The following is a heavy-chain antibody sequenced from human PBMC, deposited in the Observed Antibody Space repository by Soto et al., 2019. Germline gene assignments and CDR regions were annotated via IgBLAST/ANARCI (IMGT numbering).Heavy chain of an antibody. Sequence: QVQLVQSGAEVKKPGSSVKVSCKASGGTFSSYAISWVRQAPGQGLEWMGGIIPIFGTANYAQKFQGRVTITADESTSTAYMELSSLRSEDTAVYYCASDADYSSTDEENYYYYGMDVWGQGTTVTVSS. J-gene: IGHJ6*02. V-gene: IGHV1-69*12. CDR1: GGTFSSYA. D-gene: IGHD4-4*01. CDR3: ASDADYSSTDEENYYYYGMDV. CDR2: IIPIFGTA.